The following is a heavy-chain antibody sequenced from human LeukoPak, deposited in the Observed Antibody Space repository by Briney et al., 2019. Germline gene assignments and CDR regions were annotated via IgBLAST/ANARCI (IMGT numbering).Heavy chain of an antibody. V-gene: IGHV3-30*03. CDR2: ISYDGSNK. CDR1: GFTFSSYG. CDR3: ASLSLVVVTPLGYYGMDV. D-gene: IGHD3-22*01. Sequence: QSGGSLRLSCAASGFTFSSYGMHWVRQAPGKGLEWVAVISYDGSNKYYADSVKGRFTISRNNSKNTLYLQMNSLRAEDTAVYYCASLSLVVVTPLGYYGMDVWGQGTTVTVSS. J-gene: IGHJ6*02.